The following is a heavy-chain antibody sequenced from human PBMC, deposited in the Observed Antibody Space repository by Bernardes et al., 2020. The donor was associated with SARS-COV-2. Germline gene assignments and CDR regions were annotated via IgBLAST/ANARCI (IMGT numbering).Heavy chain of an antibody. CDR1: GFTFSSYE. V-gene: IGHV3-48*03. Sequence: GGSLRLSCAASGFTFSSYEMNWVRQAPGKGLEWVSYISSSGSTIYYADSVKGRFTISRDNAKNSLYLQMNSLRAEDTAVYYCAREPPVAGKTYYYYGMDVWGQGTTVTVSS. CDR3: AREPPVAGKTYYYYGMDV. CDR2: ISSSGSTI. D-gene: IGHD6-19*01. J-gene: IGHJ6*02.